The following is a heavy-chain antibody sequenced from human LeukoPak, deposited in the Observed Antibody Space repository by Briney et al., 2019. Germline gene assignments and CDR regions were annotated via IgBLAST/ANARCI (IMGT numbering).Heavy chain of an antibody. D-gene: IGHD3-22*01. J-gene: IGHJ3*02. CDR2: INSDGSST. Sequence: PGGSLRLSCVASGFTFSGHWMHWVRQAPGKGLVWVSHINSDGSSTRYADSVKGRLTISRDNAKSTLYLQMNSLRAEDTAVYYCARDQHYFHSSGYYSDAFDIWGQGTMVTVSS. CDR1: GFTFSGHW. CDR3: ARDQHYFHSSGYYSDAFDI. V-gene: IGHV3-74*01.